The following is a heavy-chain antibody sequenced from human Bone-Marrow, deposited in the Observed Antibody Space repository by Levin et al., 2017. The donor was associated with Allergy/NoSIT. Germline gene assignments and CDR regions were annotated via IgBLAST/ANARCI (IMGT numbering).Heavy chain of an antibody. V-gene: IGHV2-5*01. CDR3: PHAPADYDSLSAYYPISAGFDP. J-gene: IGHJ5*02. D-gene: IGHD3-3*01. Sequence: SGPTLVKPTQTLTLTCSFSGFSLTNKGVSVGWIRQPPGKALEWLAVIYWNDNKRYSASLKNRLILTKDSSKNQVVLTMTNVGPVDTATYYCPHAPADYDSLSAYYPISAGFDPWGPGTLVTVSS. CDR2: IYWNDNK. CDR1: GFSLTNKGVS.